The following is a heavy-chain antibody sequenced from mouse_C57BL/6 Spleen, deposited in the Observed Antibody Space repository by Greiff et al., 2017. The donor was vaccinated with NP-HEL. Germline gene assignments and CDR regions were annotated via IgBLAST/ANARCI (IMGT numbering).Heavy chain of an antibody. J-gene: IGHJ2*01. CDR2: ISSGSSTI. CDR3: ARGAADWDDEDYFDY. CDR1: GFTFSDYG. V-gene: IGHV5-17*01. Sequence: EVKLMESGGGLVKPGGSLKLSCAASGFTFSDYGMHWVRQAPEKGLEWVAYISSGSSTIYYADTVKGRFTISRDNAKNTLFLQMTSLRSEDTAMYYCARGAADWDDEDYFDYWGQGTTLTVSS. D-gene: IGHD4-1*01.